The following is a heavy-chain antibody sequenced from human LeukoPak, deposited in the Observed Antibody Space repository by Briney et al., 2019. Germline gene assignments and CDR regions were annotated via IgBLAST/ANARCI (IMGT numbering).Heavy chain of an antibody. D-gene: IGHD3-16*02. J-gene: IGHJ5*02. V-gene: IGHV3-23*01. Sequence: GGSLRLSCAASGFTFSSSAMSWVRRAPGQGLKGVSSISGSGSGGSTYYADSVKGRFTISRDNSKTTLYLQMNSLRAEDTAVYYCARDHSRLGELSAAWGQGTLVTVSS. CDR2: ISGSGSGGST. CDR1: GFTFSSSA. CDR3: ARDHSRLGELSAA.